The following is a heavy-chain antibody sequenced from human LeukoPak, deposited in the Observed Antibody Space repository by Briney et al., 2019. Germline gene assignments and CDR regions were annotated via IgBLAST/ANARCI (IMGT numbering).Heavy chain of an antibody. V-gene: IGHV4-59*12. Sequence: PSETLSLTCAVSGGSLSDSYWTWIRQTPGKGLEGIGCIYYRGTAYYNPSLRSRVSISVDTSKNQFSLKMTSVTAADTAVFYCARGSGSRPFDYWGQGTLVTVSS. CDR2: IYYRGTA. J-gene: IGHJ4*02. CDR3: ARGSGSRPFDY. CDR1: GGSLSDSY. D-gene: IGHD1-26*01.